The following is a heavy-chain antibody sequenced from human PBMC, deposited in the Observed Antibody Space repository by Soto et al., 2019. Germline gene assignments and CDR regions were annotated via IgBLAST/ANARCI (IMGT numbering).Heavy chain of an antibody. D-gene: IGHD6-19*01. CDR3: ARDRYSSGWPYFDY. CDR1: GFTFSSYG. CDR2: IWYDGSNK. J-gene: IGHJ4*02. Sequence: GGSLRLSCAASGFTFSSYGMHWVRQAPGKGLEWVAVIWYDGSNKYYADSVKGRFTISRDNSKNTLYLQMNSLRAEDTAVYYCARDRYSSGWPYFDYWGQGTLVTVSS. V-gene: IGHV3-33*01.